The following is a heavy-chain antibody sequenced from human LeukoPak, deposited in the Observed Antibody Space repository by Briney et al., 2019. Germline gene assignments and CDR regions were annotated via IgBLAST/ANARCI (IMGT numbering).Heavy chain of an antibody. D-gene: IGHD3-9*01. CDR1: GGTLSSYA. Sequence: ASVKVSCNASGGTLSSYAISWVRQAPGQGLEWMGWIIPIVGTANYAQKFQGRVTITADKSTSTAYMELSSLRSEDTAVYFFFKQKTAYEILEADNYYYYYYMDVWGKGTTVTVSS. V-gene: IGHV1-69*06. CDR3: FKQKTAYEILEADNYYYYYYMDV. CDR2: IIPIVGTA. J-gene: IGHJ6*03.